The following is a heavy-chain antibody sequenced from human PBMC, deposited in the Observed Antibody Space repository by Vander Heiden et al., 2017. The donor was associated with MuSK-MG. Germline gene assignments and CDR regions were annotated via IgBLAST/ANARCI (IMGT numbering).Heavy chain of an antibody. CDR1: GYTFTSYG. CDR2: ISAYDGNT. CDR3: ARGLVGYDFSGYYDWYYDI. Sequence: QVQLVQSGAEVKKPGASVKVSCKASGYTFTSYGISWVRQAPGQGLEWMGRISAYDGNTKYAQKFQGSGTMTTDTSTSTAYMELRSLRSQETAVYYCARGLVGYDFSGYYDWYYDIWGRGTLVTVSS. D-gene: IGHD3-22*01. V-gene: IGHV1-18*01. J-gene: IGHJ2*01.